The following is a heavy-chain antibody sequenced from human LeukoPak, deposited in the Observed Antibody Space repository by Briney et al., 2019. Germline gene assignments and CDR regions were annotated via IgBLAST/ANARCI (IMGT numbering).Heavy chain of an antibody. J-gene: IGHJ5*02. CDR2: MNPNSGNT. CDR1: GYTFTSYD. Sequence: ASVKVSCKASGYTFTSYDINWVRQATGQGLEWMGWMNPNSGNTGYAQKFQGRVTMTRNTSISTAYMELSSLRSEDTAVYYCARDSPKKRSITIFGVVTNNWFDPWGQGTLVTVSS. V-gene: IGHV1-8*01. CDR3: ARDSPKKRSITIFGVVTNNWFDP. D-gene: IGHD3-3*01.